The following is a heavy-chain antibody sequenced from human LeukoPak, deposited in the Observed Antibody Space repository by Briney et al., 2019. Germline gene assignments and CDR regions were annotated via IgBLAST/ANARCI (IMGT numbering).Heavy chain of an antibody. J-gene: IGHJ6*03. CDR3: ARGQIAVAGYYYYYYMDV. CDR1: GGSFSGYY. CDR2: INHSGST. V-gene: IGHV4-34*01. D-gene: IGHD6-19*01. Sequence: SETLSLTCAVYGGSFSGYYWSWIRQPPGKGLEWIGEINHSGSTNYNPSLKSRVTISVDTSKNQFSLKLSSVTAADTAVYYCARGQIAVAGYYYYYYMDVWGKGTTVTVSS.